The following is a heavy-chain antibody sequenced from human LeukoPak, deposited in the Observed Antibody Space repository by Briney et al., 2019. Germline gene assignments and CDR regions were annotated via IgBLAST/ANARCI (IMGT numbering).Heavy chain of an antibody. CDR1: GFTFRDHW. CDR3: ARSPTSPMYYFDY. CDR2: INQDGSER. D-gene: IGHD3-10*02. J-gene: IGHJ4*02. Sequence: GGSLRLSCAASGFTFRDHWMHWVRQAPGKGLEWVANINQDGSERYYVDPVKGRFTISRDNTRNSLYLQMNILRAEDTAVYYCARSPTSPMYYFDYWGQGTLVTVSS. V-gene: IGHV3-7*03.